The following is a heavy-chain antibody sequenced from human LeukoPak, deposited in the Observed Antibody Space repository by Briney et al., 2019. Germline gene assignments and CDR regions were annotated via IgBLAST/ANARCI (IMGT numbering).Heavy chain of an antibody. CDR2: VYYSGST. J-gene: IGHJ4*02. D-gene: IGHD2-2*01. CDR3: AREGTSGDFDY. V-gene: IGHV4-59*01. CDR1: GGSFSGYY. Sequence: SETLSLTCAVYGGSFSGYYWSWIRQPPGKGLEWIGYVYYSGSTNYNPSLKSRVTISVDTSKNQFSLKLNSVTAADTAVYYCAREGTSGDFDYWGQGTLVTVSS.